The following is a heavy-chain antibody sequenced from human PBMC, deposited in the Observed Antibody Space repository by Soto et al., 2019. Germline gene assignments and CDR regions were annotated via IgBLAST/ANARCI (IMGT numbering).Heavy chain of an antibody. V-gene: IGHV3-23*01. CDR2: ISGGGGST. Sequence: GGSLRLSCAASGFTFRNYAMSWVRLAPGKGLEWVSTISGGGGSTYCADSVKGRFTISRDNSESTLYLQLNSLRAEDTAIFYCARHQRSDYVIDHWGQGILVTVSS. CDR1: GFTFRNYA. CDR3: ARHQRSDYVIDH. J-gene: IGHJ4*02. D-gene: IGHD4-17*01.